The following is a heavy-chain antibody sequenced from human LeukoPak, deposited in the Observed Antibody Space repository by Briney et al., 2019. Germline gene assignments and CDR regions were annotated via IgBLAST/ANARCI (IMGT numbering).Heavy chain of an antibody. V-gene: IGHV1-8*01. Sequence: GASVKVSCKASGYTFTSYDINWVRQATGQGLEWMGWMNPNSGNTGYAQKFQGRVTMTRNTSISTAYMELSSLRSEDTAVYYCARGLRGYCSSTSCYYFDYWGQGTLVTVSS. J-gene: IGHJ4*02. CDR3: ARGLRGYCSSTSCYYFDY. D-gene: IGHD2-2*01. CDR2: MNPNSGNT. CDR1: GYTFTSYD.